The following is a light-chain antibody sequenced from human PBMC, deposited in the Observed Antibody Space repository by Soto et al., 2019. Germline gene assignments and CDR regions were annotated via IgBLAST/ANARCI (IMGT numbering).Light chain of an antibody. CDR3: CSSGGTSYV. CDR2: DVS. Sequence: QSALTQPRSVSGSPGQSVTISCTGTSSDVDDYNYVSWFQQHPGKAPKLMIYDVSERPSGVPDRFSGSKSGNTASLTISGHHADDEDDYYCCSSGGTSYVFGTGTKLTVL. J-gene: IGLJ1*01. CDR1: SSDVDDYNY. V-gene: IGLV2-11*01.